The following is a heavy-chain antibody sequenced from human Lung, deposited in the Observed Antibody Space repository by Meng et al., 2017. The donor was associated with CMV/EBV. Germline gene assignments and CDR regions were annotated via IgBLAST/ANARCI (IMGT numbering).Heavy chain of an antibody. CDR2: INPNSGGT. CDR3: ARGVGYCGSAGCQVLFDP. J-gene: IGHJ5*01. Sequence: SVXVSXLASGYTFTGYYMHWVRQAPGQGLEWIGWINPNSGGTNYAQKFQDRITMTRDTSLSTAYMELSRLRSDDTAVYYCARGVGYCGSAGCQVLFDPWGQGXLVTVSS. D-gene: IGHD2-2*01. V-gene: IGHV1-2*02. CDR1: GYTFTGYY.